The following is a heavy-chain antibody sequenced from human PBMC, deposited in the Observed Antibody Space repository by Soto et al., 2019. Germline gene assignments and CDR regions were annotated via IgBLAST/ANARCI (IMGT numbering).Heavy chain of an antibody. D-gene: IGHD3-16*01. CDR2: ISSNSDTV. J-gene: IGHJ1*01. CDR3: ARVGLKFLLGGEFFQV. CDR1: GFTLSSYS. Sequence: DLVESGGGLVQPGGSLRLSCTASGFTLSSYSMNWVRQAPGKGPEWVSHISSNSDTVDYADSVKGRFTISRDNARNSLSLQMNSLRAKDTAVYYCARVGLKFLLGGEFFQVWGQGTLVTVSS. V-gene: IGHV3-48*01.